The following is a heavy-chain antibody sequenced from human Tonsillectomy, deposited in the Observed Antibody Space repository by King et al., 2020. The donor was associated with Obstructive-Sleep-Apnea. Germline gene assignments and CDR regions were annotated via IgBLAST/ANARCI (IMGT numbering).Heavy chain of an antibody. J-gene: IGHJ4*02. CDR2: IRYDGSDK. CDR3: AKYRGYSYGYSDYYFDY. V-gene: IGHV3-30*02. D-gene: IGHD5-18*01. Sequence: VQLVESGGGVVQPGGSLRLSCAASGFTFSNYGMHWVRQAPGKGLDWVAFIRYDGSDKYYGDSVKGRFTISRDNSKNTLYLQMNSLRAEDTAVYYCAKYRGYSYGYSDYYFDYWGQGTLVTVSS. CDR1: GFTFSNYG.